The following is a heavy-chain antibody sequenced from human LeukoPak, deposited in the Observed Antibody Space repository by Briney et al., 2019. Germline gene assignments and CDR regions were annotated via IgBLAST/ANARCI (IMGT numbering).Heavy chain of an antibody. D-gene: IGHD3-22*01. J-gene: IGHJ4*02. V-gene: IGHV3-74*01. Sequence: PGGSLRLSCAASGFTFSSYWMHWVRQAPGKGLVWVSRINSDGSSTSYADSVKGRFIISRDNAKNTLYLQMNSLRAEDTAVYYCARVKGYYDSSGRYYFDYWGQGTLVTVSS. CDR1: GFTFSSYW. CDR3: ARVKGYYDSSGRYYFDY. CDR2: INSDGSST.